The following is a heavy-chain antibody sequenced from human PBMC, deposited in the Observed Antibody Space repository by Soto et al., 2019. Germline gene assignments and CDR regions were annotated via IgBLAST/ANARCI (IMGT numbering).Heavy chain of an antibody. V-gene: IGHV3-23*01. Sequence: EVVLMESGGGMVQPGGSLRLSCAASGFSFRNYAMNWVRQAPGKGLEWVSAISNSYSDGNTHYADSMKGRFTTSRDHDKNSVFLEMNRLRADDTGVYYWAKVVSPEGGNDLEYWGQGTLFTVSS. CDR1: GFSFRNYA. D-gene: IGHD1-1*01. CDR3: AKVVSPEGGNDLEY. J-gene: IGHJ4*02. CDR2: ISNSYSDGNT.